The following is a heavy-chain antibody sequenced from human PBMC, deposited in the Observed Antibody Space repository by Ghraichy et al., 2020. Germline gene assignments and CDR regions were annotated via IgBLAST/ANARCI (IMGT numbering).Heavy chain of an antibody. V-gene: IGHV1-69*13. CDR2: IIPIFGTA. CDR1: GGTFSSYA. Sequence: SVKVSCKASGGTFSSYAISWVRQAPGQGLEWMGGIIPIFGTANYAQKFQGRVTITADESTSTAYMELSSLRSEDTAVYYCARDTAMVSVIGYFDYWGQGTLVTVSS. D-gene: IGHD5-18*01. J-gene: IGHJ4*02. CDR3: ARDTAMVSVIGYFDY.